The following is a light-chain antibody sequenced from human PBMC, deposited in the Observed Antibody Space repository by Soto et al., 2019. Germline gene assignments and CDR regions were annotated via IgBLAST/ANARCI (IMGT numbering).Light chain of an antibody. J-gene: IGKJ3*01. CDR1: QSITRW. V-gene: IGKV1-5*03. Sequence: DIKITQSPSTLPASVGDRVTITCRASQSITRWLAWYQQKPGKAPKLLIYKASNLGGGVPSRFSGDGSGTEFTLTISSLQPEDSATYYCQQYNSYSSFGPGTKVDIK. CDR2: KAS. CDR3: QQYNSYSS.